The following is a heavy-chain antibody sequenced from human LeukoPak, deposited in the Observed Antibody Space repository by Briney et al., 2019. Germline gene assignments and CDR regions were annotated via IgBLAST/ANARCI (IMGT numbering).Heavy chain of an antibody. Sequence: GGSLRLSCTVSGFTVSSNSMSWVRQAPGKGLEWVSFIYSDNTHYSDSVKGRFTISRDNSKNTLYLQLNSLRAEDTAVYYCANLDYGDYGVDYWGQGTLVTVSS. V-gene: IGHV3-66*03. CDR2: IYSDNT. D-gene: IGHD4-17*01. CDR3: ANLDYGDYGVDY. J-gene: IGHJ4*02. CDR1: GFTVSSNS.